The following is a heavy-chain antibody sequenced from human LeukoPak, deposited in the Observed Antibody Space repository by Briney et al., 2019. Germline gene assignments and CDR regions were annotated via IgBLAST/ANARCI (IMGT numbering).Heavy chain of an antibody. V-gene: IGHV3-21*01. CDR2: ISRRSRHV. CDR3: ARTGYCSSTSCSANGWFDP. J-gene: IGHJ5*02. D-gene: IGHD2-2*01. Sequence: GGSLRLSCTASGFTFSDYSMNWVRQAPGKGLEWVSSISRRSRHVYYAGSVKGRFTVSRDNAKNSLYLQMNSLRAEDTAVYYCARTGYCSSTSCSANGWFDPWGQGTLVTVSS. CDR1: GFTFSDYS.